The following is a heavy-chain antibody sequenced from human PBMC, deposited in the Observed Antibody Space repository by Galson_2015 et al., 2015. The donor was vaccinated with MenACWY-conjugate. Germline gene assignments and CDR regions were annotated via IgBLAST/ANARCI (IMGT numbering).Heavy chain of an antibody. V-gene: IGHV4-39*01. CDR1: GGSISSSSYY. J-gene: IGHJ4*02. CDR3: ARRESSGIYSRGAFDY. CDR2: IYDSGNT. Sequence: SETLSLTCLVSGGSISSSSYYWGWIRQPPGKGLEWIGSIYDSGNTYYNPSLKSRVTISVDTSKNQYSLKMTSVTAADTAVYYCARRESSGIYSRGAFDYWGQGNLVTVSS. D-gene: IGHD1-26*01.